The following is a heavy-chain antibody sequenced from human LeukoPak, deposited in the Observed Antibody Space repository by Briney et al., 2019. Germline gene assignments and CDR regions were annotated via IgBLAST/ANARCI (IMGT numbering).Heavy chain of an antibody. CDR1: GGSISSYY. Sequence: SETLSLTCTVSGGSISSYYWGWIRQPPGKGLEWIGSIYYSGSTYYNPSLKSRVTISVDTSKNQFSLKLSSVTAADTAVYYCARSGIAAASPLGYWGQGTLVTVSS. CDR2: IYYSGST. CDR3: ARSGIAAASPLGY. V-gene: IGHV4-39*07. J-gene: IGHJ4*02. D-gene: IGHD6-13*01.